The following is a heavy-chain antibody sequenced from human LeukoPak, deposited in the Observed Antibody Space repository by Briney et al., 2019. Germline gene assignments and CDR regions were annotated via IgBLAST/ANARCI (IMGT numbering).Heavy chain of an antibody. J-gene: IGHJ4*02. Sequence: GGSLRLSCAASGFTFSTSWMSWVRQAPGKGLEWVANIQQDGSAKYYVDSVKGRFTISRNNAKNSLYLQMNSLRAEDTAVYYCARFSLYDNSGYYSWLFDFWGQGTLVTVSS. CDR1: GFTFSTSW. V-gene: IGHV3-7*01. CDR3: ARFSLYDNSGYYSWLFDF. CDR2: IQQDGSAK. D-gene: IGHD3-22*01.